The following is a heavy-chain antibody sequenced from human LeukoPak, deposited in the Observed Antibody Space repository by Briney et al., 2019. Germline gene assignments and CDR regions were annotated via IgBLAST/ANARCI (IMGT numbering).Heavy chain of an antibody. J-gene: IGHJ4*02. CDR3: ALVVYYYGSGSNSPFDY. Sequence: GGSLRLFRAASGFIFSSYGMHWVRQAPGKGLEWVAVISYDGSNKHYADSVKGRFTISRDNSKNTLYLQMNSLRAEDTAVYYCALVVYYYGSGSNSPFDYWGERTLVPVSS. CDR2: ISYDGSNK. D-gene: IGHD3-10*01. CDR1: GFIFSSYG. V-gene: IGHV3-30*03.